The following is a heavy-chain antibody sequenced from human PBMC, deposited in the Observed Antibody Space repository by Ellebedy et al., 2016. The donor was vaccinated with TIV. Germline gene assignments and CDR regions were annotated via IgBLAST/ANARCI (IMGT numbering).Heavy chain of an antibody. J-gene: IGHJ4*02. CDR1: GFTFSTYS. Sequence: GESLKISCAASGFTFSTYSLNWVPQAPGQVLEWVSSIRTITNYADSVRRRFTISRDNAKNSLYLQMNSLRAEDTAVYYCSRGGGCGGGTCYYPDFWGQGTLVTVSS. D-gene: IGHD2-15*01. CDR3: SRGGGCGGGTCYYPDF. V-gene: IGHV3-21*01. CDR2: IRTITNY.